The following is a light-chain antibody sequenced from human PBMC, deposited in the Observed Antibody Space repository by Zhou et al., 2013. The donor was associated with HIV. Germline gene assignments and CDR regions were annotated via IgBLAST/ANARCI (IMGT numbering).Light chain of an antibody. CDR3: QQRYSWPPLT. V-gene: IGKV3-11*01. Sequence: EIVLTQSPATLSLSPGERATLSCRASQSVSGSYLAWYQHKPGQAPRLLIYAASSRATGIPDRFSGSGSGTDFNLTISSLEPEDFAVYYCQQRYSWPPLTFGGGTKVEIK. CDR2: AAS. J-gene: IGKJ4*01. CDR1: QSVSGSY.